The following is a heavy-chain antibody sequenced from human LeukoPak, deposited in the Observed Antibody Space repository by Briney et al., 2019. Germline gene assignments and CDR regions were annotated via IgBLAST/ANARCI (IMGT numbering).Heavy chain of an antibody. Sequence: GGSLRLSCAASGFTFSSFWMTWVRQAPGKGLEWVANIKQDGSEKYYVDSVKGRFTISRDNAKNSLFLRMNSLRAEDTAVYYCARDQAGFDPWGRGTRVTVSS. J-gene: IGHJ5*02. CDR2: IKQDGSEK. CDR3: ARDQAGFDP. CDR1: GFTFSSFW. V-gene: IGHV3-7*01.